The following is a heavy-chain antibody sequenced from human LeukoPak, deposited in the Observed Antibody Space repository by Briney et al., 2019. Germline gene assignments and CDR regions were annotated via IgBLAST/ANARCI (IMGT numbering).Heavy chain of an antibody. D-gene: IGHD4-17*01. CDR1: GGTFSSYA. Sequence: ASVKVSCKASGGTFSSYAINWVRQATGQGLEWMGWMNPNSGNTGYAQKFQGRVTMTRNTSISTAYMELSSLRSEDTAVYYCARGLGRLYGDYDFDYWGQGTLVTVSS. V-gene: IGHV1-8*02. CDR2: MNPNSGNT. J-gene: IGHJ4*02. CDR3: ARGLGRLYGDYDFDY.